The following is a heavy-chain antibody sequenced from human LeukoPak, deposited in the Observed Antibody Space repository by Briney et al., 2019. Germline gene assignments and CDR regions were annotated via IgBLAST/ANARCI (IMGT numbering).Heavy chain of an antibody. Sequence: PGGSLRLSCAASGFTVSSSYMSWIRQAPGKGLEWVSYISSSGSTIYYADSVKGRFTISRDNAKNSLYLQMNSLRAEDTAVYYCARRRGYCSSTSCYQAFDIWGQGTMVTVSS. CDR3: ARRRGYCSSTSCYQAFDI. CDR1: GFTVSSSY. D-gene: IGHD2-2*01. V-gene: IGHV3-11*04. CDR2: ISSSGSTI. J-gene: IGHJ3*02.